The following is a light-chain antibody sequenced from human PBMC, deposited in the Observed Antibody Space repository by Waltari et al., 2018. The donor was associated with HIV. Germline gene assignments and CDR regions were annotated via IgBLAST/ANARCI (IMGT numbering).Light chain of an antibody. V-gene: IGLV8-61*01. J-gene: IGLJ3*02. Sequence: QTVVTQEPSFSVSPGGTVTLTCGLSPGSVSTIYYPSWYQQTPGQAPRTLIYSTNPRSSGVPDRFSGSILGNKAALTITGAQADDESDYYCVLYMGSGIGVFGGGTKLTVL. CDR3: VLYMGSGIGV. CDR2: STN. CDR1: PGSVSTIYY.